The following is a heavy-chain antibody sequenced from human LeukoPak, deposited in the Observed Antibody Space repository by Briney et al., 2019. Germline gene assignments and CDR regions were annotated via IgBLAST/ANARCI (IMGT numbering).Heavy chain of an antibody. CDR2: ISYDGSNK. D-gene: IGHD5-12*01. J-gene: IGHJ4*02. CDR3: AKVWLRYFDY. Sequence: GGSLRLSCAPSGFXFTSYGMHWVRQAPPEGLERGAVISYDGSNKYYADSVKGRFSISRDNSKNTLYLQMNSLRAEDTAVYYCAKVWLRYFDYWGQGTLVSVSS. CDR1: GFXFTSYG. V-gene: IGHV3-30*18.